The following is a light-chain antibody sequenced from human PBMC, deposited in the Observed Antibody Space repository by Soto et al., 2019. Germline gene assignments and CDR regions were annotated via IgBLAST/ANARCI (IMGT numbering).Light chain of an antibody. Sequence: DIQMTQSPSTLSASVGDRVTITCRASQSISSWLAWYQQKPGKAPKLLIYKASSLESGVPSRFSGSGSGTEFTLTISSLQPDDFAPYYCQQYMNFYTFGQGTKLEIK. CDR1: QSISSW. CDR2: KAS. J-gene: IGKJ2*01. CDR3: QQYMNFYT. V-gene: IGKV1-5*03.